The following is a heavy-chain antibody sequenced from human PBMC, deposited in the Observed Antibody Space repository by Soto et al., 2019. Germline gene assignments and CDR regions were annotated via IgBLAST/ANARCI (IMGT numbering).Heavy chain of an antibody. V-gene: IGHV3-72*01. CDR2: TRNKANSYTT. Sequence: GGSLRLSCAASGFTFSDHYMDWVRQAPGKGLEWVGRTRNKANSYTTEYAASVKGRFTISRDDSKNSLYLQMNSLKTEDTAVYYCVPATAMHTSGFDYWGQGTQVTVSS. CDR1: GFTFSDHY. J-gene: IGHJ4*02. CDR3: VPATAMHTSGFDY. D-gene: IGHD2-2*01.